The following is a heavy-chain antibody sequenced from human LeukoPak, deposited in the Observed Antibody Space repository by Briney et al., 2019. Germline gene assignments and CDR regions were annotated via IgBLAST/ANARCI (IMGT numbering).Heavy chain of an antibody. D-gene: IGHD3-10*01. Sequence: GSLRLSCAASGFTFSSYEMNWVRQAPGKGLEWVSYISSSGSSIYYADSVKGRFTISRDNAKNSLHLQMNSLRAEDTAVYYCARTQSGSGSYEHTFDYWGQGTLVTVSS. CDR3: ARTQSGSGSYEHTFDY. CDR2: ISSSGSSI. CDR1: GFTFSSYE. J-gene: IGHJ4*02. V-gene: IGHV3-48*03.